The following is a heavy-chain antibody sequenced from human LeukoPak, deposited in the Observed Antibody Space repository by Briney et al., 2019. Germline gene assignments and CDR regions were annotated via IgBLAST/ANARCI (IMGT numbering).Heavy chain of an antibody. D-gene: IGHD5-18*01. Sequence: SETLSLTCTVSGGSISPYYWSWSRQPPGKGLEWIGYVHYSGSTKYNPSLKSRVTISLDTSKNQFSLRLSSVSAADTAVYYCAKDPHTGIAPGYWGQGTLVTVSS. CDR2: VHYSGST. CDR3: AKDPHTGIAPGY. J-gene: IGHJ4*02. CDR1: GGSISPYY. V-gene: IGHV4-59*12.